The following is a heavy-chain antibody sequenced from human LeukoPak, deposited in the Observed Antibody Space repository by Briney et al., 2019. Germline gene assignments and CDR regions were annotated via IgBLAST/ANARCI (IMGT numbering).Heavy chain of an antibody. Sequence: GGSLRLSCAASGFTVSSKYMTWVRQAPGKGLEWVSAISGSGGSAYYADSVKGRFTISRDNSKNTLYLQMNSLRAEDTAVYYCAKFDIVVVPAALDAFDIWGQGTMVTVSS. J-gene: IGHJ3*02. CDR2: ISGSGGSA. V-gene: IGHV3-23*01. D-gene: IGHD2-2*01. CDR1: GFTVSSKY. CDR3: AKFDIVVVPAALDAFDI.